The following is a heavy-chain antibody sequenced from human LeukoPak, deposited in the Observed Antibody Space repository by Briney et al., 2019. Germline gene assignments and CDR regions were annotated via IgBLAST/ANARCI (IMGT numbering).Heavy chain of an antibody. CDR2: ISWNSGSI. CDR1: GFTFDDYA. Sequence: GGSLRLSCAASGFTFDDYAMHWVRQAPGKGLEWVSGISWNSGSIGYADSVKGRFTISRDNAKNSLYLQMNSLRAEDTALYYCAKDKYSSGPDAFDIWGQGTMVTVSS. V-gene: IGHV3-9*01. D-gene: IGHD6-19*01. CDR3: AKDKYSSGPDAFDI. J-gene: IGHJ3*02.